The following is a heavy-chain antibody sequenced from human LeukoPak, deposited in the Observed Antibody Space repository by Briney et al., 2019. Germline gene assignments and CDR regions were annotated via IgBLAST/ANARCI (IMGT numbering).Heavy chain of an antibody. D-gene: IGHD6-13*01. J-gene: IGHJ5*02. CDR3: ARGAPDSSSRYFNWFDP. CDR1: GGSISSYY. Sequence: PSETLSLTCTVSGGSISSYYWSWIRQPPGKGLEWIGYIYYSGSTYYNPSLKSRVTISVDTSKNQFSLRLSSVTAADTAVYYCARGAPDSSSRYFNWFDPWGQGTLVAVSS. V-gene: IGHV4-59*08. CDR2: IYYSGST.